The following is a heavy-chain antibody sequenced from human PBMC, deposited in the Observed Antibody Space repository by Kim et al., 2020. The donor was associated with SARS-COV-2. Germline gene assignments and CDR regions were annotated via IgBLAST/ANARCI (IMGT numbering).Heavy chain of an antibody. CDR2: ISGSGGST. D-gene: IGHD3-22*01. Sequence: GGSLRLSCAASGFTFSSYAMSWVRQAPGKGLEWVSAISGSGGSTYYADSVKGRFTISRDNSKNTLYLQMNSLRAEDTAVYYCAKDITDYYASSGYYWGQGTLLSVS. CDR3: AKDITDYYASSGYY. CDR1: GFTFSSYA. J-gene: IGHJ4*02. V-gene: IGHV3-23*01.